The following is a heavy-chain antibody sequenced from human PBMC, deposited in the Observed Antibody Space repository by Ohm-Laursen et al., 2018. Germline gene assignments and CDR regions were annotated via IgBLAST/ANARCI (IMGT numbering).Heavy chain of an antibody. V-gene: IGHV1-8*01. CDR1: GYTFTNYD. CDR3: ARDVGATRDY. D-gene: IGHD1-26*01. Sequence: ASVKVSCKASGYTFTNYDINWVRQATGQGPEWMGWMNPNSGSTGYAQKFQGRVTMTRNTSINTAYMELSSLRSEDTAVYYCARDVGATRDYWGQGTLVTVSS. J-gene: IGHJ4*02. CDR2: MNPNSGST.